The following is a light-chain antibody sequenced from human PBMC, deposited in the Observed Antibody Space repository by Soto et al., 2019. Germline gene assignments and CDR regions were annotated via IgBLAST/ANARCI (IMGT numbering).Light chain of an antibody. J-gene: IGLJ1*01. Sequence: QSVLTQPASLSGSPGQSITISRTGTSSDVGGYNYVSWYQQHPGKAPKFMIYDVSNRPSGVSNRFSGSKSGNTASLTISGLQAEDEADYYCSSYTTSNTRQIVFGTGTKVTVL. CDR1: SSDVGGYNY. CDR2: DVS. CDR3: SSYTTSNTRQIV. V-gene: IGLV2-14*01.